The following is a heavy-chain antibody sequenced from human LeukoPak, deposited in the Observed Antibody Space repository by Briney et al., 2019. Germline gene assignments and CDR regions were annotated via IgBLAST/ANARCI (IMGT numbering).Heavy chain of an antibody. CDR2: INQDESEK. D-gene: IGHD1-1*01. J-gene: IGHJ4*02. CDR3: ARYCTFRTCSGTKFDS. Sequence: PGGSLRLSCAVSGMTFKNYWMSWFRQTPGKGLEWVATINQDESEKYYLHSVKGRFTTSRDTAKNSLYLQMYSLTAEDTALYYCARYCTFRTCSGTKFDSWGPGTLVTVSS. CDR1: GMTFKNYW. V-gene: IGHV3-7*03.